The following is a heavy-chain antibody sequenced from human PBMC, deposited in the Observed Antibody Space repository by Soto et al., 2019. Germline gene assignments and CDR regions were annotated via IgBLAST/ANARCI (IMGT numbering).Heavy chain of an antibody. J-gene: IGHJ5*01. D-gene: IGHD4-17*01. CDR3: AKDRRCGDYERWFDS. V-gene: IGHV3-23*01. CDR2: ITASGGRT. CDR1: GFTFSSYA. Sequence: EVHLLESGGGLVQPGGSLRLSCTASGFTFSSYAMTWVRQAPGRGLEGVSGITASGGRTYYADSVKGRFTISRDNSKSTLYLQMNSLRAEDTAVYYCAKDRRCGDYERWFDSWGQGTLVTVSS.